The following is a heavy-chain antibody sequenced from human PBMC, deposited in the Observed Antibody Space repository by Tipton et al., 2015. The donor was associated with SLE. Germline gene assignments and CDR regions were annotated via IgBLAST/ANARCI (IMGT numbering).Heavy chain of an antibody. D-gene: IGHD1-1*01. J-gene: IGHJ4*02. Sequence: TLSLTCAVYGGSFGGYSWSWIRQPPGKGLEWIGSIYYSGSTYYNPSLKSRVTISVDTSKNQFSLKLSSVTAADTAVYYCARDRTTFDYWGQGTLVTVSS. V-gene: IGHV4-30-2*03. CDR3: ARDRTTFDY. CDR1: GGSFGGYS. CDR2: IYYSGST.